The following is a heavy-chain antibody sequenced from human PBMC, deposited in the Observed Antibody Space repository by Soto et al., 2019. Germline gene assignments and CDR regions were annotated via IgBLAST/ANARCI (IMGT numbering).Heavy chain of an antibody. CDR3: ARSIERYFEWLSPFDY. CDR2: ISYDGSNK. V-gene: IGHV3-30-3*01. D-gene: IGHD3-9*01. Sequence: QVQLVESGGGVVQPGRSLRLSCAASGFIFSTYVMHWVRQAPGKGLEWVAVISYDGSNKYYADSVKGRFTISRDNSKNTLYLQVNSLRAEDTAVYNCARSIERYFEWLSPFDYWGQGTLVTVSS. J-gene: IGHJ4*02. CDR1: GFIFSTYV.